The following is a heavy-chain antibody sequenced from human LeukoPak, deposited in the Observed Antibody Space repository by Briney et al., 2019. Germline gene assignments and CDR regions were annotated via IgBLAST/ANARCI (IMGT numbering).Heavy chain of an antibody. Sequence: PGGYLVLSLTASWFPFKYYAMSRVRRAPGGGLGGDSLFLYNCASTYYADSVKGRFTISIDNSKNTLYLQMTSLSGEDTAVYYCAKFNGREVGDYYFDYWGQGTQVTVSS. CDR3: AKFNGREVGDYYFDY. CDR1: WFPFKYYA. D-gene: IGHD2-8*01. V-gene: IGHV3-23*01. J-gene: IGHJ4*02. CDR2: FLYNCAST.